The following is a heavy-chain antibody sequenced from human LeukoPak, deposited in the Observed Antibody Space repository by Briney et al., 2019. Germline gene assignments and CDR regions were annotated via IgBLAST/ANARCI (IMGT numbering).Heavy chain of an antibody. CDR2: IITYNGNT. J-gene: IGHJ6*03. CDR1: GYTFTSYG. D-gene: IGHD4-17*01. CDR3: AKTTVTSEEYFYYYMDV. Sequence: ASVKVSCKTSGYTFTSYGLSWVRQAPGQGLEWMGCIITYNGNTYYSQKLQGRVTMTTDTSTSTAYMELRSLRSDDTDVYYCAKTTVTSEEYFYYYMDVWGKGTTVTVSS. V-gene: IGHV1-18*01.